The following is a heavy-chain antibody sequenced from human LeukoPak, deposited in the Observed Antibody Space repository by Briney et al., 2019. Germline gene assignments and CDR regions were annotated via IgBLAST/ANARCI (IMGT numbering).Heavy chain of an antibody. D-gene: IGHD1-26*01. V-gene: IGHV3-7*03. Sequence: GGSLRLSCTASGFSFSNYWMSWVRQAPGKGLEWVASIKQDESEKHYVDSVKGRFTTSRDNAKSSLYLQMNALRGEDTAVYYCARLVGDVTTWDCWGQGTLVTVSS. CDR1: GFSFSNYW. CDR3: ARLVGDVTTWDC. CDR2: IKQDESEK. J-gene: IGHJ4*02.